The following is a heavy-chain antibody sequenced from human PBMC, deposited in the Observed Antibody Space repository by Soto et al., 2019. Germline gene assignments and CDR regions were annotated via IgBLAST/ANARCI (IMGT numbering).Heavy chain of an antibody. Sequence: QVQLQESGPGLVKPSETLSLTCIVSGGSIGSYYWSWIRQPPGKGLEWIGHVYYSGSTNYNPSLDSRVTISVDASKNQFSLRLSSVTAADTAVYYCARNYGYTYGPDYWGQGALVTVSS. V-gene: IGHV4-59*01. CDR3: ARNYGYTYGPDY. D-gene: IGHD5-18*01. CDR1: GGSIGSYY. CDR2: VYYSGST. J-gene: IGHJ4*02.